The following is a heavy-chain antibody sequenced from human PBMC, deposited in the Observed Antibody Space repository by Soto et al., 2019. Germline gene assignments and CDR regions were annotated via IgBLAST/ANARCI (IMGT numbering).Heavy chain of an antibody. J-gene: IGHJ5*02. CDR3: ERDESLNWFDP. CDR1: GFTFSSYA. CDR2: ISYDGSNK. Sequence: PGGSLRLSCAASGFTFSSYAMHWVRQAPGKGLEWVAVISYDGSNKYYADSVKGRFTISRDNSKNTLYLQMNSLRAEDTAVYYCERDESLNWFDPWGQGTLVTVSS. V-gene: IGHV3-30-3*01.